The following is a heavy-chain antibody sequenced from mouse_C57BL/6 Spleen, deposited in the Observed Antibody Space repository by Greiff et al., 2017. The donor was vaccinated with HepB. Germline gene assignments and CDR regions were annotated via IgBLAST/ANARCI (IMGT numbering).Heavy chain of an antibody. CDR2: ISNGGGST. Sequence: EVHLVESGGGLVQPGGSLKLSCAASGFTFSDYYMYWVRQTPEKRLEWVAYISNGGGSTYYPDTVKGRFTISRDNAKNTLYLQMSRLKSEDTAMYYCARRDYMAYWGQGTLVTVSA. CDR3: ARRDYMAY. V-gene: IGHV5-12*01. J-gene: IGHJ3*01. D-gene: IGHD2-13*01. CDR1: GFTFSDYY.